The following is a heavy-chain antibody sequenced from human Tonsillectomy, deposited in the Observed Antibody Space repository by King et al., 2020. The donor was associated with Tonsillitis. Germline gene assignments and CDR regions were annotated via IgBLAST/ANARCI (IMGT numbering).Heavy chain of an antibody. Sequence: VQLQESGPGLVKTSETLSLTCSVSGGSISRYYWSWIRQPPGKGLEWIGYIFYTGSTNYNPSLKSRVTMSLDTSKNQFSLNLSSVTAADTAVYYCAREMATTWGGFDYWGQGTLVTVSS. CDR2: IFYTGST. J-gene: IGHJ4*02. CDR3: AREMATTWGGFDY. D-gene: IGHD5-24*01. V-gene: IGHV4-59*01. CDR1: GGSISRYY.